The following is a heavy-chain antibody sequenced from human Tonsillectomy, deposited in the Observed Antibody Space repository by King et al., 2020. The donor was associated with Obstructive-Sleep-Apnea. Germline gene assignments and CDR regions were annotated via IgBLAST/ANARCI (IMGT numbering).Heavy chain of an antibody. CDR2: ISWNSGSI. V-gene: IGHV3-9*01. J-gene: IGHJ4*01. D-gene: IGHD2-21*02. CDR3: AKDMVEYCGGDCYFPHY. CDR1: GFTFDGYA. Sequence: VQLVESGGGLVQPGRSLRLSCAASGFTFDGYAMHWVRQTPGKGLEWVSGISWNSGSIGYADSVKGRFTISRDNAKNSLYLQVHSLRAEDTALYYCAKDMVEYCGGDCYFPHYWGQGTLVTVSS.